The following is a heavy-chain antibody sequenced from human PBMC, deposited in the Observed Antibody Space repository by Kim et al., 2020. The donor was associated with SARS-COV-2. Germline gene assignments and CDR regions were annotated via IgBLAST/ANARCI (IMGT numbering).Heavy chain of an antibody. CDR3: ARRPNYYDSSGYYYDPHFDY. Sequence: RVTISVDTSKNQFSLKLSSVTAADTAVYYCARRPNYYDSSGYYYDPHFDYWGQGTLVTVSS. J-gene: IGHJ4*02. V-gene: IGHV4-39*01. D-gene: IGHD3-22*01.